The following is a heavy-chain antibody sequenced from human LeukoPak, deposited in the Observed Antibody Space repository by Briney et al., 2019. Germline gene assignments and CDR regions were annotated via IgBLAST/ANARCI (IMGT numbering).Heavy chain of an antibody. CDR1: GGTFSSYA. D-gene: IGHD3-22*01. CDR3: ARAPNYYDSSGYYYEGVAFDI. V-gene: IGHV1-69*04. Sequence: PQASVKVSCKASGGTFSSYAISWVRQAPGQGLEWMGRIIPILGIANYAQKFQGRVTITADKSTSTAYMELSSLRSEDTAVYYCARAPNYYDSSGYYYEGVAFDIWGQGTMVTVSS. J-gene: IGHJ3*02. CDR2: IIPILGIA.